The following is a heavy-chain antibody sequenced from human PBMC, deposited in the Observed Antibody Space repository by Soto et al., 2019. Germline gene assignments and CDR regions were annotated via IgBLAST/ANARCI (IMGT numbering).Heavy chain of an antibody. CDR2: IKQDGSEK. CDR1: GFTFSGYW. Sequence: LILCCAGSGFTFSGYWMRWVRQAPGKGLEWVANIKQDGSEKYYVDSVKGRFTISRDNAKNSLYLQMNSLRAEDTAVYYCARAGVGANHFDYWGQGTMVTVSS. V-gene: IGHV3-7*01. CDR3: ARAGVGANHFDY. D-gene: IGHD1-26*01. J-gene: IGHJ4*02.